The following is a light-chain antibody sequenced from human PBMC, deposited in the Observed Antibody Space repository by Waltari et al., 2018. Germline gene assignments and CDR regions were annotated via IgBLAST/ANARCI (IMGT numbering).Light chain of an antibody. CDR2: KVS. CDR1: QSLVHSDGNTY. CDR3: MQATHWPLT. Sequence: DVVMTQSPLSLPVTLGQPASISCRSSQSLVHSDGNTYFNRFQQRPGQSPRRLIYKVSNRDSGVPDRVSGSGSGTDFTLKISRVEAEDVVVYYCMQATHWPLTFGQGTKLEIK. J-gene: IGKJ1*01. V-gene: IGKV2-30*02.